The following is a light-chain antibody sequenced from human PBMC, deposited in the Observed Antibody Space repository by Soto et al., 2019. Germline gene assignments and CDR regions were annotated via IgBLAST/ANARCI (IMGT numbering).Light chain of an antibody. Sequence: QSVLTQPPSASGSPGQSVTTSCTGTSSDVGGYNYVSWYQQHPGKAPKLMIYEVSKRPSGVPDRFSGSKSGNTASLTVSGLQAEDEADYYCSSYAGSKNFPCVFGTGTKVTVL. CDR1: SSDVGGYNY. CDR3: SSYAGSKNFPCV. V-gene: IGLV2-8*01. J-gene: IGLJ1*01. CDR2: EVS.